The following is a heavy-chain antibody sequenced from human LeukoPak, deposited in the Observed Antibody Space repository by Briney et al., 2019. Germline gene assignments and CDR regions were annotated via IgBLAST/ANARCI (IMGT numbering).Heavy chain of an antibody. D-gene: IGHD3-22*01. J-gene: IGHJ3*02. CDR2: INQDGSEK. CDR1: GFTLSGYW. CDR3: ARDVTMIVVVSHAFDI. Sequence: GGSLRLSCEASGFTLSGYWMSWVRQAPGKGLEWVANINQDGSEKYYVDSVKGRFTISRDNAKNSLYLQMNSLRAEDTAVYYCARDVTMIVVVSHAFDIWGQGTMVTVSS. V-gene: IGHV3-7*01.